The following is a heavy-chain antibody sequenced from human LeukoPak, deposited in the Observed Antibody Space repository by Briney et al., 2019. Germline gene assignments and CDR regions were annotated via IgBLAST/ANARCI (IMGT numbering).Heavy chain of an antibody. CDR3: ARLKLYFGFSTGNHYYFDS. CDR1: GGSTSSYY. CDR2: IYYTGST. V-gene: IGHV4-59*08. Sequence: SETRSLTCSVSGGSTSSYYWSWIRQPPGKQLEWLGYIYYTGSTNYNPSLKSRVTISIDTSKNQFSLKLTSVTAADTAVYYCARLKLYFGFSTGNHYYFDSWGQGTLVIVSS. J-gene: IGHJ4*01. D-gene: IGHD3-3*01.